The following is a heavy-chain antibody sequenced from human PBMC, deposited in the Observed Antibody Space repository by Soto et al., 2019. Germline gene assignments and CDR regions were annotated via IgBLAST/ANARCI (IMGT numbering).Heavy chain of an antibody. Sequence: XGSLRLSXXASGFTFSSXXXXXXXXXPXKXLEWVXXXXXSXGXXXXVDPVKGRFTISSANSKNRLYLQRNSLGAEDTAVYYCAITPTLHSYGGAMAGSANYYYYGMDVWGQGTTVTVSS. CDR1: GFTFSSXX. D-gene: IGHD5-18*01. J-gene: IGHJ6*01. V-gene: IGHV3-23*01. CDR2: XXXSXGXX. CDR3: AITPTLHSYGGAMAGSANYYYYGMDV.